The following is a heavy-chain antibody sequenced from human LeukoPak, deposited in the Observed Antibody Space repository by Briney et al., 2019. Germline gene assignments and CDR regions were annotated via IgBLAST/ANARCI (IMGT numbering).Heavy chain of an antibody. CDR3: ARDYCGGDCFPDY. CDR1: GYTFTGYY. Sequence: ASVKVSCKASGYTFTGYYMHWVRQAPGQGLEWMGRTNPNSGDTNYAQKFQGRVTMTRDTSISTAYMELSRLRSDDTAVYYCARDYCGGDCFPDYWGQGTLVTVSS. V-gene: IGHV1-2*06. D-gene: IGHD2-21*02. J-gene: IGHJ4*02. CDR2: TNPNSGDT.